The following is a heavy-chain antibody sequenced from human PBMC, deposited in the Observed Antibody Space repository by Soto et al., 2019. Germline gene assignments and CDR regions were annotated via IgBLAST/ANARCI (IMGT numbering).Heavy chain of an antibody. CDR2: ISAYNGNT. J-gene: IGHJ4*02. CDR3: ARAVETWQERDPLIDY. CDR1: GYTFTSYG. Sequence: ASVKVSCKASGYTFTSYGISWVRQAPGQGLEWMGWISAYNGNTNYAQKLQGRVTMTTDTSTSTAYMELRSLRSDDTAVYYCARAVETWQERDPLIDYWGQGTLVTVSS. V-gene: IGHV1-18*04. D-gene: IGHD1-1*01.